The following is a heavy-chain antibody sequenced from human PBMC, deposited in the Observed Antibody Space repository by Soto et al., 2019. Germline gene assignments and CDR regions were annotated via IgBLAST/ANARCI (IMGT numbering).Heavy chain of an antibody. Sequence: SETLFLTCTVSGGSISDYYWSWIRQPAGKGLEWIGRIYTSGGTDYNPSLKSRVTISIDTSKSQFSLKVTSMTAADTAVYYCARERREEIHDGYDIDYWGQGTLVTVSS. D-gene: IGHD5-12*01. J-gene: IGHJ4*02. CDR3: ARERREEIHDGYDIDY. V-gene: IGHV4-4*07. CDR2: IYTSGGT. CDR1: GGSISDYY.